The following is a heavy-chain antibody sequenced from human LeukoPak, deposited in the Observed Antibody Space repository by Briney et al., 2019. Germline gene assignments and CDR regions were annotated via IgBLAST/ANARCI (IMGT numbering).Heavy chain of an antibody. D-gene: IGHD5-24*01. V-gene: IGHV1-2*02. CDR2: INPQNGDT. Sequence: ASVKVSCKASGYSFTAQYMHWLRQAPRQGLEWMGWINPQNGDTKYAQSFLGRVIMTRETSTTTTYMELISLRSDDTAIYFCASYPRRNYKPPFDYWGQGTLVTVSS. J-gene: IGHJ4*02. CDR3: ASYPRRNYKPPFDY. CDR1: GYSFTAQY.